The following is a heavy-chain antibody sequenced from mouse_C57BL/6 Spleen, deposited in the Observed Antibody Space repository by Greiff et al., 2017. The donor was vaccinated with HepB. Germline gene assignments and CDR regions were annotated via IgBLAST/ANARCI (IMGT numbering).Heavy chain of an antibody. J-gene: IGHJ1*03. CDR3: ARKGDYYGSSYWYFDV. CDR2: ISNLAYSI. CDR1: GFTFSDYG. D-gene: IGHD1-1*01. V-gene: IGHV5-15*01. Sequence: EVKLVESGGGLVQSGGSLKLSCAASGFTFSDYGMAWVRQAPRKGPEWVAFISNLAYSIYYADTVTGRFTISRENAKNTLYLEMSSLRSEDTAMYYCARKGDYYGSSYWYFDVWGTGTTVTVSS.